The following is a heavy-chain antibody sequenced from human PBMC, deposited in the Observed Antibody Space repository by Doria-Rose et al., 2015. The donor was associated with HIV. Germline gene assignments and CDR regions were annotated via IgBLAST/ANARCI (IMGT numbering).Heavy chain of an antibody. Sequence: QLHASGPGLVKPSETLSLTCRVSGASVSSRGYYWNWIRQVPGKGLESLGYTYYTGTSDYSPSLKSRLNMAVDTSKNQFSLKLSFVTVADTAVYYCARMGSYRELDYWGQGALGIVSA. CDR1: GASVSSRGYY. D-gene: IGHD3-3*01. J-gene: IGHJ4*02. V-gene: IGHV4-31*03. CDR2: TYYTGTS. CDR3: ARMGSYRELDY.